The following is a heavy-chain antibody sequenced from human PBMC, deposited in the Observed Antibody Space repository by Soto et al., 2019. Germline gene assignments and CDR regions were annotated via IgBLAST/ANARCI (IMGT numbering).Heavy chain of an antibody. J-gene: IGHJ4*02. CDR1: GYTFTSYY. CDR2: INPSGGST. D-gene: IGHD3-9*01. CDR3: ARSFEAGGPTYYFDY. Sequence: AASVKVSCKASGYTFTSYYMHWVRQAPGQGLEWMGIINPSGGSTSYAQKFQGRVTMTRDTSTSTVYMELSSLRSEDTAVYYCARSFEAGGPTYYFDYWGQGTLVTVSS. V-gene: IGHV1-46*03.